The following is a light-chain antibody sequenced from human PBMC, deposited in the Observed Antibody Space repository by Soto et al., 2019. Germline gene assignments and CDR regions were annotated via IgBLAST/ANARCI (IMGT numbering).Light chain of an antibody. J-gene: IGLJ2*01. CDR2: GNS. V-gene: IGLV1-40*01. CDR3: QSYDSSLSVV. Sequence: QSVLTQPPSVSGAPGQRVTISCTGSSSNIGAGYDVHWYQQLPGTAPKLLIYGNSNRPSGVPDRFSGSQSGTSASLAITGLQAEDEADYYCQSYDSSLSVVFGGGTKLTVL. CDR1: SSNIGAGYD.